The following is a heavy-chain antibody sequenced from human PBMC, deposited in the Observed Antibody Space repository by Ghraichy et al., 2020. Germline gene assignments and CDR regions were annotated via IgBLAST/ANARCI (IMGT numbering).Heavy chain of an antibody. V-gene: IGHV3-23*01. CDR2: ISGSGGSI. D-gene: IGHD3-16*02. CDR1: GFTFSAHA. Sequence: AGSLRLSCAASGFTFSAHAMSWVRQAPGRGLEWVSAISGSGGSIYYADSVKGRFTISRDNDRDTLYLQMDSLTAEDTAVYFCARDRVLIRFGGVFVSDDAFDVWGPVPLVSVSS. CDR3: ARDRVLIRFGGVFVSDDAFDV. J-gene: IGHJ3*01.